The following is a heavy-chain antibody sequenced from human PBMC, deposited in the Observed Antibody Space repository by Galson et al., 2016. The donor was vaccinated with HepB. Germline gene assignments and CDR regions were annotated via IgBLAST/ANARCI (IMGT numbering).Heavy chain of an antibody. V-gene: IGHV4-34*01. CDR2: INHSGST. CDR3: ARGEGHEYSSSSGYYGMDV. Sequence: TLSLTCAVYGGSFRGYYWSWIRKPPGKGLEWIGEINHSGSTNYNPSLKSRVTISVDTSKNQFSLKLSSVTAADTAVYYCARGEGHEYSSSSGYYGMDVWGQGTTVTVSS. D-gene: IGHD6-6*01. J-gene: IGHJ6*02. CDR1: GGSFRGYY.